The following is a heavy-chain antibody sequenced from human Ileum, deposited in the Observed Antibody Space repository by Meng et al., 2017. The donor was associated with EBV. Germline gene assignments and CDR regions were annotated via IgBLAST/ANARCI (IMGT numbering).Heavy chain of an antibody. D-gene: IGHD5-24*01. Sequence: EGQGVGSGGGLVRLWGALRPCCACCGFNLSSYGINWVRKAPGRGLEWVTGSTDYGGTKYYGVSVKGRFTISRDNSKNTVYLQMNSLRADDTAVYFCLKVQYTYWGQGTLVTVSS. J-gene: IGHJ4*02. CDR3: LKVQYTY. V-gene: IGHV3-23*02. CDR1: GFNLSSYG. CDR2: STDYGGTK.